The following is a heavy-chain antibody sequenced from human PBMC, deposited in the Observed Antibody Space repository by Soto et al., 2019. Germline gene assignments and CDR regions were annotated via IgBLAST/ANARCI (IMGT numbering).Heavy chain of an antibody. V-gene: IGHV3-23*01. CDR3: AKGGHVGVVTAIHY. J-gene: IGHJ4*02. CDR2: ISGSGGST. D-gene: IGHD2-21*02. Sequence: EVQLLESGGGLVQPGGSLRLSCAASGFTFSSYAMSWVRQAPGKGLEWVSTISGSGGSTYYADSVKGRFTISRDNSKNTLYLQVNSLRAEDTAVYYCAKGGHVGVVTAIHYWGQGTLVTVSS. CDR1: GFTFSSYA.